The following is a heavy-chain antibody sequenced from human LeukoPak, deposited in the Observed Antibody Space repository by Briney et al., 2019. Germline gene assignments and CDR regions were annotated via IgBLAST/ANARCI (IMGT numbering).Heavy chain of an antibody. CDR3: ARVHYCSGGSCPDAFDI. D-gene: IGHD2-15*01. V-gene: IGHV4-59*01. J-gene: IGHJ3*02. Sequence: SETLSLTCTVSGGSISSYYWSWIRQPPGKGLEWIAYIYYSGSTNYNPSLKSRVTISVDTSKNQFSLKLSSVTAADTAVYYCARVHYCSGGSCPDAFDIWGQGTMVTVSS. CDR2: IYYSGST. CDR1: GGSISSYY.